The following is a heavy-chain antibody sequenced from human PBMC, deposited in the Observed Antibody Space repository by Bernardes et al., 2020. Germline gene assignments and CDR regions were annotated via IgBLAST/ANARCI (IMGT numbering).Heavy chain of an antibody. D-gene: IGHD3-10*01. CDR1: GFSLSNARMG. CDR3: SRIPLPALWFGELSADP. Sequence: SGPTLVKPTETLTLTCTVSGFSLSNARMGVSWIRQPPGKALEWLAHIFSNDEKSYSTSLKSRLTISKDTSKSQVVLTMTNMDPVDTATYYCSRIPLPALWFGELSADPWGQGTLVTVSS. CDR2: IFSNDEK. J-gene: IGHJ5*02. V-gene: IGHV2-26*01.